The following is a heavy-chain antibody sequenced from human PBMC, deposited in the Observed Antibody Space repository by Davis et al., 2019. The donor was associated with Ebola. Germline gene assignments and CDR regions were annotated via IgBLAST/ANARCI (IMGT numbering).Heavy chain of an antibody. D-gene: IGHD6-19*01. V-gene: IGHV4-30-2*01. J-gene: IGHJ4*02. CDR3: ARSTALIAVGDY. CDR2: IYHSGYT. CDR1: GGSFSGYS. Sequence: SETLSLTCAVYGGSFSGYSWSWIRQPPGKGLEWIGYIYHSGYTQYNPSLKSRVTISVDRSKNQFSLKLSSVTAADTAVYFCARSTALIAVGDYWGQGTLVTVSS.